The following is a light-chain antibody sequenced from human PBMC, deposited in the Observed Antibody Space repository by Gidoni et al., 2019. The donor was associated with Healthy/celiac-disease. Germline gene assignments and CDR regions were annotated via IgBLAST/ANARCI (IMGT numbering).Light chain of an antibody. CDR2: DAS. J-gene: IGKJ2*01. V-gene: IGKV1-13*02. CDR3: QQFNSWYT. Sequence: IQLTHSPSSLSASVGDRVTITCRASQGISSALAWYQQKPGKAPKLLIYDASSLESGVPSRFSGSGSGTDFTLTISSLQPEDFATYYCQQFNSWYTFGQGTKLEIK. CDR1: QGISSA.